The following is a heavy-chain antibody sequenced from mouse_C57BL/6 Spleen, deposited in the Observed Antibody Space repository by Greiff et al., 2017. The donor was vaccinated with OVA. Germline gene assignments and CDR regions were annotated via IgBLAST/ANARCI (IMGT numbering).Heavy chain of an antibody. J-gene: IGHJ4*01. Sequence: VQLQQSGGDLVKPGGSLKLSCAASGFTFSSYGMSWVRQTPDKRLEWVATISSGGSYTYYPDSVKGRFTISRDNAKNTLYLQMSSLKSEDTAMYYCARRGLRQGYYAMDYWGQGTSVTVSS. D-gene: IGHD3-1*01. CDR1: GFTFSSYG. CDR3: ARRGLRQGYYAMDY. V-gene: IGHV5-6*01. CDR2: ISSGGSYT.